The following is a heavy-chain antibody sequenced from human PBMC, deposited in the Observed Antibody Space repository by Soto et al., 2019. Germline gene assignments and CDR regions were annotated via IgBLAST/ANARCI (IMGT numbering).Heavy chain of an antibody. CDR3: SRLKVGATRDTDVDS. CDR1: GVLISSGSYF. Sequence: QLQASGPGLVKLSENLSLTCTVSGVLISSGSYFWGWIRQPPGMGLEWIGSAHSSGGTYYNPSLKSRLTISVDKSKNNFSLRLNSVTAADTAVYYCSRLKVGATRDTDVDSCGQGKLVTV. D-gene: IGHD1-26*01. J-gene: IGHJ4*02. CDR2: AHSSGGT. V-gene: IGHV4-39*02.